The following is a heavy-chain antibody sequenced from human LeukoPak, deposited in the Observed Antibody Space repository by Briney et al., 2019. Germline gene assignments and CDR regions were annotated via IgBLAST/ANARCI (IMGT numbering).Heavy chain of an antibody. V-gene: IGHV4-34*01. CDR1: GGSFSGYS. D-gene: IGHD3-3*01. Sequence: PSETLSLTCAVYGGSFSGYSWSWIRQPPGKGLEWIGEINHSGSTNYNPSLKSRVTISVDTPKNQFSPKLSSVTAADTAVYYCARVALGLLYGIRDDAFDIWGQGTMVTVSS. J-gene: IGHJ3*02. CDR2: INHSGST. CDR3: ARVALGLLYGIRDDAFDI.